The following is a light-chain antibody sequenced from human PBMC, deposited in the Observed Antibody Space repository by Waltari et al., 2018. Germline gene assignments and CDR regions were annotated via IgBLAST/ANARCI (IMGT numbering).Light chain of an antibody. Sequence: QSALTQPASVSGSPGQAITISCTGASPSVGGYHLVPWYRQYPGKAPELMIFGVSERPSGISNRLAGSKSGNTATLTISGLQAEDEADYYCLSYSGRSDYVFGTGTRV. CDR1: SPSVGGYHL. CDR2: GVS. V-gene: IGLV2-23*02. CDR3: LSYSGRSDYV. J-gene: IGLJ1*01.